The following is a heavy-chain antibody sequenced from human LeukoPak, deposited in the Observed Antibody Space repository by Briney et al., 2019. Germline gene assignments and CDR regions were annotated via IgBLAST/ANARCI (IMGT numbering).Heavy chain of an antibody. Sequence: GGSLRLSCAASGFTFSSYGMHWVCQAPGKGLEWVAFIRYDGSNKYYADSVKGRFTISRDNSKNTLYLQMNSLRAEDTAVYYCAKDLHYDILTGSPACSSTTKDGCYFDYWGQGTLVTVSS. CDR3: AKDLHYDILTGSPACSSTTKDGCYFDY. J-gene: IGHJ4*02. D-gene: IGHD3-9*01. V-gene: IGHV3-30*02. CDR2: IRYDGSNK. CDR1: GFTFSSYG.